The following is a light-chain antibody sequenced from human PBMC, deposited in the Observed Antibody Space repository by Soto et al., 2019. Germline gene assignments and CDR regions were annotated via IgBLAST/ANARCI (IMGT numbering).Light chain of an antibody. J-gene: IGKJ1*01. CDR2: GAS. Sequence: EIVFSQFPSTLSLSPGERATLSCRASQSVSSYLAWYQQKPGQAPRLLIYGASSRATGIPDRFSGSGSGTDFTLTISRLEPEDFAVYYCQQYGSSLWTFGQGTKVDIK. CDR1: QSVSSY. V-gene: IGKV3-20*01. CDR3: QQYGSSLWT.